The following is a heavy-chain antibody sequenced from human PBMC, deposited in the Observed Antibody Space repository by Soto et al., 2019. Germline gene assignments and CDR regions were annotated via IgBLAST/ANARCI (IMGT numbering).Heavy chain of an antibody. CDR1: GYTFTGYY. D-gene: IGHD3-3*01. V-gene: IGHV1-2*04. J-gene: IGHJ6*02. CDR2: INPNSGDT. CDR3: ASFCSDSCCPYWSYYYYGIDV. Sequence: QVQLVQSGAEVKKPGASVKVSCKASGYTFTGYYMHWVRQAPGQGLEWMGWINPNSGDTNYAQKFQGWVTMTRDTSISTTYMELRRLPSDDSAVYYCASFCSDSCCPYWSYYYYGIDVWGQGTAVTVSS.